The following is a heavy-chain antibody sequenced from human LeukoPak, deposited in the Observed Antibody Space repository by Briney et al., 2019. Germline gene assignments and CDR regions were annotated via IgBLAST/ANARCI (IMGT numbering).Heavy chain of an antibody. CDR2: IYYSGST. J-gene: IGHJ5*02. Sequence: SETLSLTCTVPVGSPSSYYWSSIRQPPGKGLEWIGYIYYSGSTNYNPSLKSRVTISVDTSKNQFSLKLSSVTAADTAVYYCARHRRFDPWGQATLVTVSS. CDR1: VGSPSSYY. CDR3: ARHRRFDP. V-gene: IGHV4-59*08.